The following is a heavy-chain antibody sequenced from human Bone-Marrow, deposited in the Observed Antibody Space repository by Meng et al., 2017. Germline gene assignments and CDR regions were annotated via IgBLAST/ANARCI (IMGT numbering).Heavy chain of an antibody. Sequence: QVKLRESGPGMLKPSGTLSLTCAVSGGSISSSNWWSWARQPPGKGLEWIGEIYHSGSTNYNPSLKSRVTISVDKSKNQFSLKLSSVTAADTAVYYCARVRVEYWYFDLWGRGTLVTVSS. V-gene: IGHV4-4*02. CDR3: ARVRVEYWYFDL. J-gene: IGHJ2*01. CDR2: IYHSGST. CDR1: GGSISSSNW.